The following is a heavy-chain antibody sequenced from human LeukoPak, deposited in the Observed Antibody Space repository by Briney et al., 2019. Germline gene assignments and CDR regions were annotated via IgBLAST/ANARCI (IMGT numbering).Heavy chain of an antibody. CDR1: GFTFSSYG. J-gene: IGHJ4*02. D-gene: IGHD2-2*01. CDR2: ISYDGSNK. V-gene: IGHV3-30*18. Sequence: GRSLRLSCAASGFTFSSYGMHWVRQAPGKGLEWVAVISYDGSNKYYADSVKGRFTISRDNSKNMLYLQMNSLRAEDTAVYYCAKDGSDCSSTSCYWLGDFDYWGQGTLVTVSS. CDR3: AKDGSDCSSTSCYWLGDFDY.